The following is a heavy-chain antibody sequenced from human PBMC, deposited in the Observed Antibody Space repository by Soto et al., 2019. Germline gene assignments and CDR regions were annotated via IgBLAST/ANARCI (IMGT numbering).Heavy chain of an antibody. D-gene: IGHD3-22*01. Sequence: GGSLRLSCAASGITISNYPMSWVRQAPGKGLDWVSGISGSGDRTYYADSAKGRFTISKDISRNSLSLQLDSLGVEDTAVYFGVKDDGGYPSTAPYRDQGTPVTVSS. CDR3: VKDDGGYPSTAPY. CDR1: GITISNYP. J-gene: IGHJ4*02. CDR2: ISGSGDRT. V-gene: IGHV3-23*01.